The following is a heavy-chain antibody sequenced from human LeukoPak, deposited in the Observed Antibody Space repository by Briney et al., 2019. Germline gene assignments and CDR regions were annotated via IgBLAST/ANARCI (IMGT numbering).Heavy chain of an antibody. D-gene: IGHD2-15*01. J-gene: IGHJ4*02. CDR3: ARGYCSGGSCLYYFDY. CDR1: GFTFSSCD. Sequence: GGSPRLSCTASGFTFSSCDMHGVRQATGKGLEGFSSIGTAGDTYYPVSVKGRFTISRENAKNSLYLQMNRLRAGDTAVYYCARGYCSGGSCLYYFDYWGQGTLVTVSS. V-gene: IGHV3-13*01. CDR2: IGTAGDT.